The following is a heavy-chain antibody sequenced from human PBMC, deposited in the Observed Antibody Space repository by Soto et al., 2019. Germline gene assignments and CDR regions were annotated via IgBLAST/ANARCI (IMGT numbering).Heavy chain of an antibody. V-gene: IGHV3-30*18. Sequence: PGGSLRLSYAASGFTFSSYGMHWVRQAPGKGLEWVAVISYDGSNKYYADSVKGRFTISRDNSKNTLYLQMNSLRAEDTAVYYCAKGGPFVLVPAALDYWGQGTLVTVSS. D-gene: IGHD2-2*01. CDR1: GFTFSSYG. CDR3: AKGGPFVLVPAALDY. J-gene: IGHJ4*02. CDR2: ISYDGSNK.